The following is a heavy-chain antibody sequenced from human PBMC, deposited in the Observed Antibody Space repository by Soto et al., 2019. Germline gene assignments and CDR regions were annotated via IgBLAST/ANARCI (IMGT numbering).Heavy chain of an antibody. D-gene: IGHD3-10*01. CDR3: TSTSTLGSGSWP. CDR1: GFTFSNAW. CDR2: IKSRTDGGTT. J-gene: IGHJ4*02. Sequence: EVQLVESGGGLVKPGGSLRLSCAASGFTFSNAWMNWVRQAPGKGLEWVGRIKSRTDGGTTDYAAPVKGRFTFSRDDSQNTVYLQMNSLKPEDTAVYYCTSTSTLGSGSWPWGQGTLVTVSS. V-gene: IGHV3-15*07.